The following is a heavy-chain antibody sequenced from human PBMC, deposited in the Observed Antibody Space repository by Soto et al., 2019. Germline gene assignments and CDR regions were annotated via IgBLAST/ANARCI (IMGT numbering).Heavy chain of an antibody. CDR1: GFTVSSNY. CDR3: ARYLDAFAF. Sequence: EVQLVESGGGLIQPGGSLRLSCPASGFTVSSNYMSWVRQAPGKGLEWVSVIYSGGGTYYADSVKGRFTISRDNSKTTLYLQMTSLRAEDTAVYYCARYLDAFAFRGQGTMVAVSS. V-gene: IGHV3-53*01. CDR2: IYSGGGT. J-gene: IGHJ3*01.